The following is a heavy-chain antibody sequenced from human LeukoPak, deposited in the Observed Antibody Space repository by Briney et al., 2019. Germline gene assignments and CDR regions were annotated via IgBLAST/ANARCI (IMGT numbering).Heavy chain of an antibody. D-gene: IGHD6-13*01. CDR3: ARYYSSSWHNWFDP. CDR2: ISAYNGNT. J-gene: IGHJ5*02. Sequence: ASVKVSCKASGYTFTSYGISWVRQAPGQGLEWMGWISAYNGNTNYAQKPQGRVTMTTDTSTSTAYMELRSPRSDDTAVYYCARYYSSSWHNWFDPWGQGTLVTVSS. CDR1: GYTFTSYG. V-gene: IGHV1-18*01.